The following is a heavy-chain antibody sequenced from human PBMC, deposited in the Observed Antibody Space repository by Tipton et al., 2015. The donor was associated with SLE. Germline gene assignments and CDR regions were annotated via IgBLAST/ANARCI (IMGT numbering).Heavy chain of an antibody. J-gene: IGHJ4*02. D-gene: IGHD3-22*01. V-gene: IGHV4-34*01. CDR2: INHSVSA. CDR1: GGSLSGYY. Sequence: LRLSCAVFGGSLSGYYWSWMRQLPGKGLEWIGEINHSVSANYNPSLKSRVTISVDTSKNQFSLKLTSVTVADTAMYYCARAGDSSGYYYAYWGQGTLVTVSS. CDR3: ARAGDSSGYYYAY.